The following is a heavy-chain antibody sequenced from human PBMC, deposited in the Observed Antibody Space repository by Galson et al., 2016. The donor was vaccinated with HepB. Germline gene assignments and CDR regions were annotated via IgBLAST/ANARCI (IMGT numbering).Heavy chain of an antibody. D-gene: IGHD1-7*01. V-gene: IGHV3-23*01. CDR1: GFTFSSYA. CDR2: ISGNARST. J-gene: IGHJ4*02. Sequence: LRLSCAASGFTFSSYAMNWVRQAPGKGLEWVSSISGNARSTYYADSVKGRSTISRDNSKNTLYLQVNSLRAEDTAVYYCAKDLSYWNSPFFDYWGQGTLVTVSS. CDR3: AKDLSYWNSPFFDY.